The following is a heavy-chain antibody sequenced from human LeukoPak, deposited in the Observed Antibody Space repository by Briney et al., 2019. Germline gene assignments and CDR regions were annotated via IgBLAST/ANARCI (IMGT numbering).Heavy chain of an antibody. CDR1: GYTFTSYG. CDR2: ISAYNGNT. CDR3: ARADCTNGVCFVFDY. J-gene: IGHJ4*02. V-gene: IGHV1-18*01. Sequence: GASVKVSCKASGYTFTSYGISWVRQAPGQGLEWMGWISAYNGNTNYAQKLQGRVTMTTDTSTSTAYMELRSLRSDDTAVYYCARADCTNGVCFVFDYWGQGTLVTVSS. D-gene: IGHD2-8*01.